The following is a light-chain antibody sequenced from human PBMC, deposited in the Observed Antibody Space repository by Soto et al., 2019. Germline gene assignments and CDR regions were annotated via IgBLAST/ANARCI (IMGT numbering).Light chain of an antibody. CDR1: ESVSSSY. V-gene: IGKV3-20*01. CDR2: GAS. Sequence: EIVLTQSPGTLSLSPGERATLSCRASESVSSSYLAWYQQKPGQAPRLLIFGASSRATGTPDRFSGSGSGTDVTITISRLEPEDFAVYYCQQYGSSPPWTFGQGTEVEIK. J-gene: IGKJ1*01. CDR3: QQYGSSPPWT.